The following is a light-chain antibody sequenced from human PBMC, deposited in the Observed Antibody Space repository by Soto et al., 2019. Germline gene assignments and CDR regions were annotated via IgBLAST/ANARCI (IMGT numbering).Light chain of an antibody. CDR3: QQYNNWPFT. CDR1: QSVSSD. CDR2: GAS. V-gene: IGKV3-15*01. J-gene: IGKJ3*01. Sequence: EIVMTQSPATLSVSPGERATLSCRASQSVSSDLAWYQQKPGQAPRLLIYGASTRATGLPARFSGSGSGTEFTLTISGLQSEDCAVYYCQQYNNWPFTFGPGTKVDIK.